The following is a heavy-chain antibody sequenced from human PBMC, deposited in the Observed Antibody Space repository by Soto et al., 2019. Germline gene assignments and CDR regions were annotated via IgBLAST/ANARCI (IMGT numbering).Heavy chain of an antibody. CDR2: ISSSGSTF. CDR1: GFTFTDYH. D-gene: IGHD6-19*01. V-gene: IGHV3-11*01. J-gene: IGHJ3*01. Sequence: PGGSLRLSCAASGFTFTDYHMIWIRQAPGKGLEWVSYISSSGSTFYYTDSVKGRFTVSRDNAKKSLFLQMNSLSAEDTALYYCARVGYITGWYKPFDVWGQGTMVTVSS. CDR3: ARVGYITGWYKPFDV.